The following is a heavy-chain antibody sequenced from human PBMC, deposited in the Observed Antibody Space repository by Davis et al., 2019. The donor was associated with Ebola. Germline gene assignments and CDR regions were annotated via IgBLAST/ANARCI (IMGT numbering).Heavy chain of an antibody. Sequence: PSETLSLTCTVSGGSISSYYWSWIRQPAGKGLEWIGRIYTSGSTSYNPSLKSRVTISVDTSKNQFSLKLSSVTAADTAVYYCATQRIGEYYDFWSYYYYGMDVWGQGTTVTVSS. CDR3: ATQRIGEYYDFWSYYYYGMDV. V-gene: IGHV4-4*07. CDR2: IYTSGST. CDR1: GGSISSYY. J-gene: IGHJ6*02. D-gene: IGHD3-3*01.